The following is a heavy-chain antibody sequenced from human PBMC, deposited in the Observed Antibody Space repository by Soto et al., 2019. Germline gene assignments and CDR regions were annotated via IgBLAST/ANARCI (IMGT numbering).Heavy chain of an antibody. J-gene: IGHJ6*02. V-gene: IGHV3-7*01. Sequence: PGGSLRLSCAASGFTFSSYWMSWVRQAPGKGLEWVANIKQDGSGEYYVDSVEGRFTISRDNAKNSLYLQLNSLRAEDTAVYYCARVGLRFLEWLFNPGYGMDVWGQGTTVTVSS. CDR3: ARVGLRFLEWLFNPGYGMDV. CDR1: GFTFSSYW. D-gene: IGHD3-3*01. CDR2: IKQDGSGE.